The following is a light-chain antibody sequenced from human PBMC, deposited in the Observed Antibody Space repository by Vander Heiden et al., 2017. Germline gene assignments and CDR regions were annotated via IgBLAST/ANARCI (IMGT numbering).Light chain of an antibody. CDR3: HRCSNWGNG. Sequence: EIVLTQSPATLSLSPGERATLSCRASQSVTSYLAWYQQKPGQAPRLLIYDASNRATGIPARFSASGSVTDFTLSMRSLDPEDFAVYYCHRCSNWGNGFGQGTKLEIK. J-gene: IGKJ2*01. CDR2: DAS. CDR1: QSVTSY. V-gene: IGKV3-11*01.